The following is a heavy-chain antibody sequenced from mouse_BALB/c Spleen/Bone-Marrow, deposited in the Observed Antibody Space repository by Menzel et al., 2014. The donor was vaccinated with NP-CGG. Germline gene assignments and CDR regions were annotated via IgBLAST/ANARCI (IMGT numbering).Heavy chain of an antibody. J-gene: IGHJ3*01. CDR3: ARGGNYAWFAY. CDR2: ISSGSSTI. V-gene: IGHV5-17*02. CDR1: GFTFSSFG. D-gene: IGHD2-1*01. Sequence: EVMLVESRGGLVQPGGSRKLSCAASGFTFSSFGMHWVRRAPEKGLEWVAYISSGSSTIYYADTVKGRFTISRDNPKNTLFLQMTSLRSEDTAMYYCARGGNYAWFAYWGQGTLVTVSA.